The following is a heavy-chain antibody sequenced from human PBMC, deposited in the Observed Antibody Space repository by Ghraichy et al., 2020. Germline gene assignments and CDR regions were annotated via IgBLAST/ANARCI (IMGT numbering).Heavy chain of an antibody. V-gene: IGHV4-59*08. CDR1: GGSISSYY. CDR2: IYYSGST. Sequence: SETLSLTCTVSGGSISSYYWSWIRQPPGKGLEWIGYIYYSGSTNYNPSLKSRVTISVDTSKNQFSLKLSSVTAADTAVYYCARSGYSSSWPGLDYWGQGTLVTVSS. CDR3: ARSGYSSSWPGLDY. J-gene: IGHJ4*02. D-gene: IGHD6-13*01.